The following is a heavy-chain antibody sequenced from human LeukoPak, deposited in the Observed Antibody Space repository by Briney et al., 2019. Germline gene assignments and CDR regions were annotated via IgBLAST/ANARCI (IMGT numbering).Heavy chain of an antibody. Sequence: SETLSLTCTVSGGSISSYYWSWIRQPPGKGLEWIGYIFYSGDTNYNPTLKGRVTISLDRSKNQFSLKLNSVTAADTAVYYCARRAAAAIVYYYYSMDVWGKGITVTVSS. V-gene: IGHV4-59*01. CDR3: ARRAAAAIVYYYYSMDV. J-gene: IGHJ6*03. D-gene: IGHD2-2*02. CDR2: IFYSGDT. CDR1: GGSISSYY.